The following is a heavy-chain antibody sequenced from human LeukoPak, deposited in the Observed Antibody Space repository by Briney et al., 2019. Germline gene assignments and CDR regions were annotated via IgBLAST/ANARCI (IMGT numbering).Heavy chain of an antibody. CDR1: GFTVSSNY. CDR3: ARDSSGYMDV. Sequence: VQPGGSLRLSCAASGFTVSSNYMSWVRQAPGKGLEWVSYISSSSSTIYYADSVKGRFTISRDNAKNSLYLQMNSLRAEDTAVYYCARDSSGYMDVWGKGTTVTVSS. V-gene: IGHV3-48*01. CDR2: ISSSSSTI. D-gene: IGHD3-22*01. J-gene: IGHJ6*03.